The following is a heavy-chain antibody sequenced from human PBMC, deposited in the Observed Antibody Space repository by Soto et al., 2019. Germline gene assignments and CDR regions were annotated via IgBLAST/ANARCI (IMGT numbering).Heavy chain of an antibody. D-gene: IGHD2-8*01. CDR1: GYTFTSYY. CDR2: INPNSGGT. J-gene: IGHJ3*02. V-gene: IGHV1-2*02. Sequence: ASVKVSCKASGYTFTSYYMHWVRQAPGQGLEWMGWINPNSGGTNYAQKFQGRVTMTRDTSISTAYMELSRLRSDDTDVYYWASPRRRNCTNGVCYDAFDIWGQGTMVTVSS. CDR3: ASPRRRNCTNGVCYDAFDI.